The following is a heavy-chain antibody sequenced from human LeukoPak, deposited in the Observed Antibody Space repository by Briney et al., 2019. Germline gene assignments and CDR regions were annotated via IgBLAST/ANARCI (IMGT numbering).Heavy chain of an antibody. CDR1: GDSISSYY. V-gene: IGHV4-59*08. CDR2: IYYSGST. CDR3: ARHKRGGSGTYYGFHYFDY. J-gene: IGHJ4*02. D-gene: IGHD3-10*01. Sequence: WETLSLTCGVSGDSISSYYWSWIRQPPGKGLEWLGYIYYSGSTNYNPSLKSRVTISVDTSKNQFSLKLSSVTAADTAVYYCARHKRGGSGTYYGFHYFDYWGQGTLVTVSS.